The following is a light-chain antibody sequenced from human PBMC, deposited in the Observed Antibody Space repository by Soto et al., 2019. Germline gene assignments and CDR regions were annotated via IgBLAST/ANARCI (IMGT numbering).Light chain of an antibody. V-gene: IGLV1-51*01. J-gene: IGLJ2*01. CDR1: SSNVGKNY. CDR2: DNS. CDR3: GTWDSSLSGVV. Sequence: QSVLTQPPSVSAAPGQQISIPCSGSSSNVGKNYVSWYQQLPGTAPKLLIYDNSQRPSWIPDRFSGSKSGTSATLGITGLQAGDEADYYCGTWDSSLSGVVLGGGTKLTVL.